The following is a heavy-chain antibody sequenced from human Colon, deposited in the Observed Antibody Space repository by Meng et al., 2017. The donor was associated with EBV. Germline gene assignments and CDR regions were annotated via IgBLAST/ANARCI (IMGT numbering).Heavy chain of an antibody. V-gene: IGHV4-4*02. D-gene: IGHD2-2*01. Sequence: QGQLQESGPGLVYTSGALSLTCAVSGGSISTSDWWSWVRQPPGKGLEWIGEIYRGGGTNYNPSFKSRVTISVDTSNNHFSLKLSYVTAADTAVYYCARVRVIPAAVGFDYWGQGTLVTVSS. CDR2: IYRGGGT. CDR1: GGSISTSDW. CDR3: ARVRVIPAAVGFDY. J-gene: IGHJ4*02.